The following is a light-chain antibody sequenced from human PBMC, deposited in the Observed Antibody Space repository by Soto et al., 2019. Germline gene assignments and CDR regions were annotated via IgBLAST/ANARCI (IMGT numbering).Light chain of an antibody. CDR2: DVS. CDR1: SSDVGGYNY. CDR3: SSYTSSSTLVV. Sequence: QSALTQPRSVSGSPGHSVTLSCTGTSSDVGGYNYISWYQHHPGKAPKVMIYDVSNRPSGVSNRFSGSKSGNTASLTISGLQAEDEADYYCSSYTSSSTLVVFGGGTKVTVL. V-gene: IGLV2-14*03. J-gene: IGLJ2*01.